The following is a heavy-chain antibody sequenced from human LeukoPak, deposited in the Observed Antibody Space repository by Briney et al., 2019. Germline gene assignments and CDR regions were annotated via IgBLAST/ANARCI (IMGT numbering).Heavy chain of an antibody. Sequence: PGRSLRLSCAASGFTFDDYAMRWVRQAPGQGLEWVSGISWNSGSIGYADSVKGRFTISRDNAKNSLYLQMNSLRAEDTAVYYCARASCRPFDYWGQGTLVTVSS. CDR1: GFTFDDYA. CDR3: ARASCRPFDY. D-gene: IGHD2-15*01. CDR2: ISWNSGSI. J-gene: IGHJ4*02. V-gene: IGHV3-9*01.